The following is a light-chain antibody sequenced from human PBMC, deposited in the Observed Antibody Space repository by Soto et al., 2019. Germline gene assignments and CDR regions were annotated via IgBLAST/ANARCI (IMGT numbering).Light chain of an antibody. CDR2: GAS. J-gene: IGKJ1*01. Sequence: EIVMTQSPASLSVSPGESVTLSCRASQSVSSNLAWYQQKPGQAPRLLIYGASTRATGIPARFSGSGSGTEFTLTIRSLQSEDFAVYYCQQYNNWPPWTFGQGTKGDIK. CDR3: QQYNNWPPWT. V-gene: IGKV3-15*01. CDR1: QSVSSN.